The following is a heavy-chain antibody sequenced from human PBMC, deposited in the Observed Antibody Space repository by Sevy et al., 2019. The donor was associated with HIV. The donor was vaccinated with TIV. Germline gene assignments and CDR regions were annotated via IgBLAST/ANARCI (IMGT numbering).Heavy chain of an antibody. CDR2: INSAGSST. CDR1: GFTFSSYW. Sequence: GGSLRLSCAASGFTFSSYWMHWVRQAPGKGLVWVSRINSAGSSTIYADSVKGRFTISRDNAKNTLYLQMNSLRAEDTAVYYCARDQGYCSGASCDDYWGQGTLVTVSS. CDR3: ARDQGYCSGASCDDY. D-gene: IGHD2-15*01. V-gene: IGHV3-74*01. J-gene: IGHJ4*02.